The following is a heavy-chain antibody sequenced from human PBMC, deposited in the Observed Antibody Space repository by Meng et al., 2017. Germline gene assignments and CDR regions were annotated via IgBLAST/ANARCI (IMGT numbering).Heavy chain of an antibody. CDR2: IIPIFGTA. CDR1: GVTFSSYA. CDR3: ARLADYYDSSGYYKGIFGHWFDP. V-gene: IGHV1-69*13. D-gene: IGHD3-22*01. J-gene: IGHJ5*02. Sequence: SVKVSCKASGVTFSSYAISWVRHAPGQGLEWMGGIIPIFGTANYAQKFQGRVTITADESTSTAYMELSSLRSEDTAVYYCARLADYYDSSGYYKGIFGHWFDPWGQGTLVTVSS.